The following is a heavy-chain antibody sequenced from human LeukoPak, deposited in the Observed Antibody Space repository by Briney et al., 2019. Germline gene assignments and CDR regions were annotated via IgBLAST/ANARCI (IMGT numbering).Heavy chain of an antibody. Sequence: GGSLRLSCAGSGFTFSSYAMSWVRQAPGKGLEWVSTISGSAGSTYYADSVKGRFTISRDNSKNSLYLQMNSLRAEDTAVYYCARGPTFLFDYWGQGTLVTVSS. CDR3: ARGPTFLFDY. CDR2: ISGSAGST. V-gene: IGHV3-23*01. D-gene: IGHD3-16*01. CDR1: GFTFSSYA. J-gene: IGHJ4*02.